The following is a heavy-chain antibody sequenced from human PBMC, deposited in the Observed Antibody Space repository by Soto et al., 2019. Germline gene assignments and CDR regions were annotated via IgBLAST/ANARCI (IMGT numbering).Heavy chain of an antibody. V-gene: IGHV1-69*02. D-gene: IGHD6-19*01. J-gene: IGHJ4*01. CDR1: GGTFSSYT. Sequence: QVQLVQSGAEVKKPGSSVKVSCKASGGTFSSYTISWVRQASGQGLEWMGRIIPILGIANYAQKFQGRVTITADKSTSTAYMELSSLRSEDTAVYYCARARGIAVAAPVYYFDYWCHGTLVTVSS. CDR3: ARARGIAVAAPVYYFDY. CDR2: IIPILGIA.